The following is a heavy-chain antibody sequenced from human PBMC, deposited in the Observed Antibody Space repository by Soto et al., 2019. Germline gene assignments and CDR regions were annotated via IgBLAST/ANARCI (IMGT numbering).Heavy chain of an antibody. CDR3: ARGYLYSSSWYESEATQEYFQH. V-gene: IGHV3-48*02. J-gene: IGHJ1*01. CDR1: GFTFSSYS. CDR2: ISSSSSTI. D-gene: IGHD6-13*01. Sequence: GGSLRLSCAASGFTFSSYSMNWVRQAPGKGLEWVSYISSSSSTIYYADSVKGRFTISRDNAKNSLYLQMNSLRDEDTAVYYCARGYLYSSSWYESEATQEYFQHWGQGTLVTVSS.